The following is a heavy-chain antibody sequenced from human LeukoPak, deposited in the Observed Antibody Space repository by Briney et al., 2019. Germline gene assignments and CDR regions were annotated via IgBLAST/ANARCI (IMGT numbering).Heavy chain of an antibody. Sequence: GASVKVSCKASGYTFTSYYIHWVRQAPGQGLEWMGIINPTGGSTSYAQKFQGRVTMTREMSTSTVYMGLSSLRSEDTDVFYCARDMRVRKDLDSSIWSRPLYYFDNWGQGTLVTVPS. CDR2: INPTGGST. CDR1: GYTFTSYY. J-gene: IGHJ4*02. D-gene: IGHD6-13*01. CDR3: ARDMRVRKDLDSSIWSRPLYYFDN. V-gene: IGHV1-46*01.